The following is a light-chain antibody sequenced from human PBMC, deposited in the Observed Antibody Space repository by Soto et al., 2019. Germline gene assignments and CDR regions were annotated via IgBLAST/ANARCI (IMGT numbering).Light chain of an antibody. CDR2: EVT. Sequence: QSALTQPPSASGSPGQSATISCTGTSSDVGTYNSVSWYQQHPGKAPKLMMYEVTKRPAGVPDRFSGSKSGNTASLTVSGLQAEDEADYYCSSYAGTHIVFGIGTKVTVL. CDR1: SSDVGTYNS. J-gene: IGLJ1*01. V-gene: IGLV2-8*01. CDR3: SSYAGTHIV.